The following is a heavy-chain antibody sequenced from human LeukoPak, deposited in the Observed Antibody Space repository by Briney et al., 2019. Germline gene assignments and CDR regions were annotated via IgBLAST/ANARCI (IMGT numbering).Heavy chain of an antibody. CDR2: IYHSGST. Sequence: PSETLSITCDVSGGSISRTNWWSWVRQPPGKGLEWIGEIYHSGSTNYNPSLKSRVTISVDKSKNQFSLKLSSVTAADTAVYYCAERNGLGSYEGDYWGQGTLVTVSS. CDR1: GGSISRTNW. V-gene: IGHV4-4*02. CDR3: AERNGLGSYEGDY. J-gene: IGHJ4*02. D-gene: IGHD3-10*01.